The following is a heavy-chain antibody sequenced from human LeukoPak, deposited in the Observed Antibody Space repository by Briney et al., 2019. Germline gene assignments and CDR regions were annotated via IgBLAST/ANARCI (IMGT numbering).Heavy chain of an antibody. CDR2: IKQDGGEK. Sequence: GGSLRLSSVGSGFTFSDYWISWVGHAPGKGREWVANIKQDGGEKDYVYALKGGCTISIDNAKHSLYLQINSLRAEDTAVYYCARWLELMRNFDWWGQGPLVTVSS. J-gene: IGHJ4*02. D-gene: IGHD5-24*01. V-gene: IGHV3-7*01. CDR3: ARWLELMRNFDW. CDR1: GFTFSDYW.